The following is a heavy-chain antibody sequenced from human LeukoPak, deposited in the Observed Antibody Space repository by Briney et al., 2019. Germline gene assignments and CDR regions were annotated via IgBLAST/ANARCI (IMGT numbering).Heavy chain of an antibody. J-gene: IGHJ3*01. D-gene: IGHD1-26*01. CDR3: ARVIVTATHVPDAFDL. CDR2: VHHTGSD. Sequence: SETLSLTCVISGYSISAGYFWGWIRQSPVKGLEWIGSVHHTGSDCYNPSLKSRVTISIDTSKNHFSLNLTSVTAADTAVFFCARVIVTATHVPDAFDLWGQGILVTVSS. CDR1: GYSISAGYF. V-gene: IGHV4-38-2*01.